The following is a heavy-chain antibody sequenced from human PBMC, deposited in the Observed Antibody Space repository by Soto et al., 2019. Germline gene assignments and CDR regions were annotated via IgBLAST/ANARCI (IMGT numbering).Heavy chain of an antibody. CDR2: IWYDGSNK. V-gene: IGHV3-33*01. CDR1: GFTFSSYG. D-gene: IGHD6-13*01. Sequence: QVQLVESGGGVVQPGRSLRLSCAASGFTFSSYGMHWVRQAPGKGLEWVAVIWYDGSNKYYADSVKGRFTISRDNSKNKLYLQMNSLRAEDTAVYYCARAGKESWYPDYYHYGMDVWGQGTTVTVSS. J-gene: IGHJ6*02. CDR3: ARAGKESWYPDYYHYGMDV.